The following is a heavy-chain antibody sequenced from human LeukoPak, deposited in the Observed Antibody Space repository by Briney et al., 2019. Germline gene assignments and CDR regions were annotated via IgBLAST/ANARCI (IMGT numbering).Heavy chain of an antibody. CDR1: GFTFSTYA. V-gene: IGHV3-21*01. D-gene: IGHD6-13*01. CDR2: ISSTSNYI. J-gene: IGHJ4*02. CDR3: ARSGYSSSWYLFFDY. Sequence: GGSLRLSCAASGFTFSTYAISWVRQAPGKGLEWVSCISSTSNYIFYADSVRGRFTISRDNAKNSLYLQMDSLRAEDTAVYYCARSGYSSSWYLFFDYWGQGTLVTVSS.